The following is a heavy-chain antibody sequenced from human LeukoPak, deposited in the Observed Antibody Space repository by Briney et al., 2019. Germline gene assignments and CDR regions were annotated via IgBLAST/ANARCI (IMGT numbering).Heavy chain of an antibody. CDR2: IITIFGTP. Sequence: APVNLSCTASERTFSRYAISWLRQAPGQRLECMGGIITIFGTPNYGQKFQGKVTITADESTSTAYKKLGSLISEDTAVYYCAREYYDSSGYIDYWGQGTLVTVSS. J-gene: IGHJ4*02. CDR3: AREYYDSSGYIDY. V-gene: IGHV1-69*13. D-gene: IGHD3-22*01. CDR1: ERTFSRYA.